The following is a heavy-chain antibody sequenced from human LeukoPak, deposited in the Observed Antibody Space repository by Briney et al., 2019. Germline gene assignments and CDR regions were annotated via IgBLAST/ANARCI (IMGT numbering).Heavy chain of an antibody. J-gene: IGHJ5*02. D-gene: IGHD2-2*01. Sequence: PSETLSLTCAVYGGSFSGYHWSWIRQPPGKGLEWIGEINHSGSTNYNPSLKSRVTISVDTSKNQFSLKLSSVTAADTAVYYCARETPYCSSTSCYGWFDPWGQGTLVTVSS. V-gene: IGHV4-34*01. CDR3: ARETPYCSSTSCYGWFDP. CDR1: GGSFSGYH. CDR2: INHSGST.